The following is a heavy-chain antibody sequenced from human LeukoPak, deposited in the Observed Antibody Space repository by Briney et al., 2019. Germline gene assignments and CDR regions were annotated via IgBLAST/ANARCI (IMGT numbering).Heavy chain of an antibody. V-gene: IGHV3-15*01. Sequence: RGGSLRLSCVTSGITFSNYYMHWVRQAPGKGLEWVGRIKSKTDGGTTDYAAPVKGRFTISRDDSKNTPYLQMNSLKTEDTAVYYCTTQLTLAYYDFWSGVRDYWGQGTLVTVSS. D-gene: IGHD3-3*01. CDR1: GITFSNYY. CDR2: IKSKTDGGTT. J-gene: IGHJ4*02. CDR3: TTQLTLAYYDFWSGVRDY.